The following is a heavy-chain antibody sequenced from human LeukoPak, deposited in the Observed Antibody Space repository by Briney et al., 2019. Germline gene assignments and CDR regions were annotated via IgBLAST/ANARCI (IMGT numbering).Heavy chain of an antibody. CDR1: GFTFSSYW. Sequence: PGGFLRLSCAASGFTFSSYWMHWVRQVPGQGLVWVSHIDGDGRITNYGDSVKGRFTISRDNAKNILYLQMNSLRAEDTAVYYCARDSPRTGPWGQGILVTVSS. D-gene: IGHD1-1*01. J-gene: IGHJ5*02. CDR2: IDGDGRIT. CDR3: ARDSPRTGP. V-gene: IGHV3-74*01.